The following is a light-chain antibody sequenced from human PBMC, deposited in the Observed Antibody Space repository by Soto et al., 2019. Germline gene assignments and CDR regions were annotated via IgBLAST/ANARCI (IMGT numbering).Light chain of an antibody. Sequence: QSALSQPASVSGSPGQSITISCAGTSSDVGGYNYVSWYQQHPGKAPKLMISEVSNRPSGVPNRFSGSKSGNTASLTISGLRAEDEADYYCCSYVGRNTYVFGTGTKLTVL. CDR1: SSDVGGYNY. J-gene: IGLJ1*01. CDR2: EVS. CDR3: CSYVGRNTYV. V-gene: IGLV2-14*01.